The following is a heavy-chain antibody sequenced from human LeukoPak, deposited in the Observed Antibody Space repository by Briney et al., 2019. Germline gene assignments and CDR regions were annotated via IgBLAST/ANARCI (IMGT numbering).Heavy chain of an antibody. J-gene: IGHJ3*02. CDR2: INHRGST. Sequence: PSETLSLTCAVYGGSFSDYYWTWIRLPPGKGLEWIGEINHRGSTHYNPSLKSRVTISVDTSKKQFSLKLSSVTAADAAVYYCATYSTGFDIWGQGTVVTVSS. D-gene: IGHD6-19*01. V-gene: IGHV4-34*01. CDR3: ATYSTGFDI. CDR1: GGSFSDYY.